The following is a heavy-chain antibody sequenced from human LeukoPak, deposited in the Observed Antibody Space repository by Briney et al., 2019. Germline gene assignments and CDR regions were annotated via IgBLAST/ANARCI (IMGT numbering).Heavy chain of an antibody. J-gene: IGHJ4*02. CDR1: GVSIRPYY. D-gene: IGHD2-15*01. V-gene: IGHV4-59*01. Sequence: SETLSLTCTVSGVSIRPYYWSWIRQSPGQGLEWIGNIYHSGSTTYNPSLESRVTIVVDTSKTLFSLNLRSVTVADSAVYYCARVVVVAATGGPLDYWGQGTLVTVSS. CDR3: ARVVVVAATGGPLDY. CDR2: IYHSGST.